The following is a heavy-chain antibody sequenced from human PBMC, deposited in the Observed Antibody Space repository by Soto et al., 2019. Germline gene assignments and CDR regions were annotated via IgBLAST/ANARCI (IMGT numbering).Heavy chain of an antibody. D-gene: IGHD3-16*01. J-gene: IGHJ4*02. CDR2: ISSSRSYI. CDR3: ARDWGGEGTFDY. V-gene: IGHV3-21*01. Sequence: EVQLVESGGGLVKPGGSLRLSCAASGFSFSSYSMNWVRQAPGKGLEWVSSISSSRSYIYYADSVKGRFTISRDNAKNSLYLQMNRLRAEDTAVYYCARDWGGEGTFDYWGQGTLVTVSS. CDR1: GFSFSSYS.